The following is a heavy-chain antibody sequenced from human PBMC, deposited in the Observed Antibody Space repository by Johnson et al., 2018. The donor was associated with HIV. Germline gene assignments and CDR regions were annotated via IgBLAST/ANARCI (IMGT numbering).Heavy chain of an antibody. CDR1: GFTFSDYY. Sequence: QMMLVESGGGLVKPGGSLRLSCAPSGFTFSDYYMSWMRQAPGQGLEWVSGISWNSGSIGYADAVKGRFTISRDNAKNSLYLQMNSLRAEDTAVYYCARWGTVTTDAFDIWGQGTMVTVSS. V-gene: IGHV3-11*04. CDR2: ISWNSGSI. CDR3: ARWGTVTTDAFDI. D-gene: IGHD4-17*01. J-gene: IGHJ3*02.